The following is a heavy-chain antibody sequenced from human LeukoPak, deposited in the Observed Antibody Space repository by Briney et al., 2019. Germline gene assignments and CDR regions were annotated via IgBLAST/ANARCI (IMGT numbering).Heavy chain of an antibody. CDR2: INHSGST. CDR3: ARDRGRFDP. V-gene: IGHV4-34*01. CDR1: GGSFSGYC. J-gene: IGHJ5*02. Sequence: PSETLSLTCAVHGGSFSGYCWSWIRQPPGKGLEWIGEINHSGSTNYNPSLKSRVTISVDTSKNQFSLKLSSVTAADTAVYYCARDRGRFDPWGQGTLVTVSS.